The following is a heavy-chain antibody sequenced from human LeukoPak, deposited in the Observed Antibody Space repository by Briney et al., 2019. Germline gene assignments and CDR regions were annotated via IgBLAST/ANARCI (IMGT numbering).Heavy chain of an antibody. CDR3: ARIGLGYYYYGMDV. J-gene: IGHJ6*02. Sequence: SETLSLTCAVYGGSFSGYYWSWIRQPPGKGLEWIGEINHSGSTNYNPSLKSRVTISVDTSKNQFSLKLNSVTAADTAVYYCARIGLGYYYYGMDVWGQGTTVTVSS. CDR2: INHSGST. CDR1: GGSFSGYY. D-gene: IGHD6-19*01. V-gene: IGHV4-34*01.